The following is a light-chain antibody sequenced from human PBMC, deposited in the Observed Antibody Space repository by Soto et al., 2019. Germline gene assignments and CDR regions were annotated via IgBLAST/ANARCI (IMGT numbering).Light chain of an antibody. CDR1: QSISSY. CDR3: QQSYSSPWT. CDR2: AAS. V-gene: IGKV1-39*01. J-gene: IGKJ1*01. Sequence: DIQMTQSPSSLSASVGDRVTITCRASQSISSYLNWYQQKPGKAPKFLIFAASSLQSWVPSRFSGSGSGTDFTLTISSLQPEDFATYYCQQSYSSPWTFGQGTEVEIK.